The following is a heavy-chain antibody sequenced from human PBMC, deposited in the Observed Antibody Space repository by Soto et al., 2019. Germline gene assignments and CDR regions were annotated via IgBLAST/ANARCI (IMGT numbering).Heavy chain of an antibody. V-gene: IGHV3-33*01. Sequence: QVQFVESGGGVVQPGRSLRLSCAASGFTFSTYGMHWVRQAPGKGLEWVAVIWYDGSDKYYADSVKGRFTISRDNSENTLYLQMNSLRAEDTAVYYCARASGPFDYWGQGTLVTVSS. CDR2: IWYDGSDK. CDR1: GFTFSTYG. J-gene: IGHJ4*02. CDR3: ARASGPFDY. D-gene: IGHD2-8*02.